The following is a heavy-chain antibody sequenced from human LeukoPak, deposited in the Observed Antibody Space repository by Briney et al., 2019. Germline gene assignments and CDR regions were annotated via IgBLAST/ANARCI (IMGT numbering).Heavy chain of an antibody. CDR3: ANGYGSSWGSFAY. Sequence: GESLKISCKGSGYTFSSYWIGWVRQMPGKGLEGMGIIYPGDSDTRYSPSFEGQVTISADKSISTAYLQWSSLKASDTAMYYCANGYGSSWGSFAYWGQGTLVTVSS. CDR1: GYTFSSYW. V-gene: IGHV5-51*01. J-gene: IGHJ4*02. D-gene: IGHD6-13*01. CDR2: IYPGDSDT.